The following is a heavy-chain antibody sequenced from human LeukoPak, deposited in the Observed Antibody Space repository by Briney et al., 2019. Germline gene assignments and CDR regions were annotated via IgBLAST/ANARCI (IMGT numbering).Heavy chain of an antibody. CDR1: GYTFTSYG. V-gene: IGHV1-18*01. Sequence: ASVKVSCKASGYTFTSYGISWVRQAPGQGLEWMGWISAYNGNTNYAQKFQGRVTITADESTSTAYMELSSLRSEDTAVYYCARVALGRRWLQTSYYYGMDVWGQGTTVTVSS. D-gene: IGHD5-24*01. CDR3: ARVALGRRWLQTSYYYGMDV. J-gene: IGHJ6*02. CDR2: ISAYNGNT.